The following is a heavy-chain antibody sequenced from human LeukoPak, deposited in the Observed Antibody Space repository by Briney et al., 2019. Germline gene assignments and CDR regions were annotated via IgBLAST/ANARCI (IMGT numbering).Heavy chain of an antibody. CDR3: ARDTTGTGAFDI. CDR1: GFTFSSYD. V-gene: IGHV3-13*01. J-gene: IGHJ3*02. Sequence: PGGSLRLSCAASGFTFSSYDMHWVRQATGKGLEWVSAIGTAGDTYYPGSVKGRFTISRENAKNSLYLQMNSLRAGDTAVYYCARDTTGTGAFDIWAKGQWSPSLQ. D-gene: IGHD1-1*01. CDR2: IGTAGDT.